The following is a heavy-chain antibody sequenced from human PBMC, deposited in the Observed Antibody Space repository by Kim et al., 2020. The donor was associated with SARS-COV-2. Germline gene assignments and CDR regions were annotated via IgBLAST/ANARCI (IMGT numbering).Heavy chain of an antibody. J-gene: IGHJ5*02. D-gene: IGHD3-10*01. CDR3: ARRGGSGSNRWFGP. Sequence: SETLSLTCTVSGGSISSSSYYWGWIRQPPGEGLEWIGNIYYSGSAYFNPSLKSRVTISVDTSKNQFSLKLSSVTATDTAVYYCARRGGSGSNRWFGPWG. CDR1: GGSISSSSYY. V-gene: IGHV4-39*01. CDR2: IYYSGSA.